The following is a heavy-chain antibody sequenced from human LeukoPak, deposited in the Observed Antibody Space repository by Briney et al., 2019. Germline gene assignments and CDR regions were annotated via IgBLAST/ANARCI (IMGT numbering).Heavy chain of an antibody. CDR3: AKEQWLVLNYFDY. CDR2: SSGSGGRR. V-gene: IGHV3-23*01. CDR1: GCTFSSYG. D-gene: IGHD6-19*01. Sequence: GGSLRLSCAASGCTFSSYGMSWVRQARGKGLEGVSASSGSGGRRYYADSVKGRFTISRDSANKNLYLQKNSLMTGEDAAYYFAKEQWLVLNYFDYWGQRTLVTVSS. J-gene: IGHJ4*02.